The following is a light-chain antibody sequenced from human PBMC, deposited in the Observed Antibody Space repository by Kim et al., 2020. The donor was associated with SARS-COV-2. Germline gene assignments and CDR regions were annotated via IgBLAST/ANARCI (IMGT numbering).Light chain of an antibody. J-gene: IGKJ3*01. CDR1: QRINNS. V-gene: IGKV3-15*01. CDR3: QRYYLWPRA. Sequence: VSPREGVTLSCRASQRINNSLAWYHQKPGQAPGLVSYGASTRATGIPARCSGSGSRTEFTLTISSLQPEDSAVYFCQRYYLWPRAFGVGTKVDIK. CDR2: GAS.